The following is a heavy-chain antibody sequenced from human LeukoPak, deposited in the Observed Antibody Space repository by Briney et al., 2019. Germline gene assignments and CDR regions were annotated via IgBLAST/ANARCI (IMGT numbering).Heavy chain of an antibody. V-gene: IGHV1-69*13. CDR2: IIPIFGIA. D-gene: IGHD5-12*01. Sequence: ASVEVSCKASGGTFSSYAISWVRQAPGQGLEWMGRIIPIFGIANYAQKFQGRVTITADESTSTAYMELSSLRSEDTAVYYCARGVATIKFSHNPYYFDYWGQGTLVTVSS. CDR1: GGTFSSYA. J-gene: IGHJ4*02. CDR3: ARGVATIKFSHNPYYFDY.